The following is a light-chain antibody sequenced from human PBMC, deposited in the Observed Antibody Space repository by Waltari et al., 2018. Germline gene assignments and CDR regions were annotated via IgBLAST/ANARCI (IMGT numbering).Light chain of an antibody. CDR1: LLDTSQNKNV. J-gene: IGKJ2*01. V-gene: IGKV4-1*01. CDR3: QQYYAAPYT. Sequence: LLDTSQNKNVLAWYQLKPGQSPKLLIYWASTRESGVPDRFSASVSGTDFTLTLSSLQAEDVAIYSCQQYYAAPYTFGQGTKVEIK. CDR2: WAS.